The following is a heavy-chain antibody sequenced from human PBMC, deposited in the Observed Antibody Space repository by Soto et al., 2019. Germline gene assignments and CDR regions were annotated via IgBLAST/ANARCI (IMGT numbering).Heavy chain of an antibody. CDR2: MIPICGRA. CDR3: ARENEDIVAKGQAPHYGMDV. CDR1: GGTFSSYA. D-gene: IGHD5-12*01. Sequence: GASVKVSCKASGGTFSSYAIGWVRQAPGQGLEWMGGMIPICGRANYAQQFEGRVAITADKSASTAYMELSSLRSEDTTVYYGARENEDIVAKGQAPHYGMDVWGQGTTVTVSS. J-gene: IGHJ6*02. V-gene: IGHV1-69*06.